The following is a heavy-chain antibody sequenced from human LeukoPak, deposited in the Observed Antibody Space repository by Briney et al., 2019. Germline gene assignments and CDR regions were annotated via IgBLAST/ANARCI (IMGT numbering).Heavy chain of an antibody. Sequence: GGSLRLSCAVSGLTFSSSWMDWVRQAPGKGLEWVASINPEGSEKYSADSVKGRFTISRGNAKNSLYLQMDSLRVEDTAFYYCARDLAYSRLDYWGQGMLVTVSS. J-gene: IGHJ4*02. CDR2: INPEGSEK. CDR1: GLTFSSSW. CDR3: ARDLAYSRLDY. V-gene: IGHV3-7*01. D-gene: IGHD5-18*01.